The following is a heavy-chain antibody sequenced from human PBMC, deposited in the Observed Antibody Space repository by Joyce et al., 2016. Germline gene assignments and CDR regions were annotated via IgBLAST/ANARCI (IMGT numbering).Heavy chain of an antibody. J-gene: IGHJ6*02. V-gene: IGHV3-21*01. D-gene: IGHD3-16*01. CDR3: ARGGISYYYAMDV. CDR2: ISATSYYI. Sequence: QLVESVGGVVKAGGSLRLSCEASGSTFSSSSMSWFRQAPGKGLEWVAAISATSYYIFHAETVRGRFTVSRDNAKKTLYLQMNSLRAEDSAVFYCARGGISYYYAMDVWGQGTTVTVSS. CDR1: GSTFSSSS.